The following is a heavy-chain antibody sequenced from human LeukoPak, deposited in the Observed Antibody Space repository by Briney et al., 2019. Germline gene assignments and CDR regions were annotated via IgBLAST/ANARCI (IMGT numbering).Heavy chain of an antibody. CDR3: ANFYLDT. J-gene: IGHJ5*02. Sequence: SQTLSLTCAISGDTVSSNIAAWNWIRQSPSRGLEWLGRTYFRSKWYNDYAESLKGRISINPDTSKNQFSLHLNSVNPEDTAVYYCANFYLDTWSQGSLVTVSS. D-gene: IGHD2/OR15-2a*01. V-gene: IGHV6-1*01. CDR1: GDTVSSNIAA. CDR2: TYFRSKWYN.